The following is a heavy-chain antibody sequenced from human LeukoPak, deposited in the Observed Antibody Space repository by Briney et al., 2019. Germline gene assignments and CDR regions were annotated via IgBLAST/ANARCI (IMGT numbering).Heavy chain of an antibody. Sequence: QTGGSLRLSCAASGFTFSSYWMHWVRQAPGKGLEWVSVIYSGGSTYYADSVKGRFTISRDNSKNTLYLQMNSLRAEDTAVYYCAREDILTGFDYWGQGTLVTVSS. D-gene: IGHD3-9*01. J-gene: IGHJ4*02. V-gene: IGHV3-53*01. CDR3: AREDILTGFDY. CDR2: IYSGGST. CDR1: GFTFSSYW.